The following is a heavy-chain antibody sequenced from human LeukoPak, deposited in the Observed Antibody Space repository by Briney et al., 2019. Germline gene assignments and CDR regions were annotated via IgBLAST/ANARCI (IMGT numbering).Heavy chain of an antibody. CDR3: ARQSHYHLTLDY. CDR1: GGSISSSSYY. D-gene: IGHD2-2*01. Sequence: PSETLSLTCTVSGGSISSSSYYWGWIRQPPGKGLEWIGSIYYSGSTYYNPSLKSRVTISVDTSKNQFSLKLSSVTAADTAVYYCARQSHYHLTLDYWGQGTLVTVSS. CDR2: IYYSGST. V-gene: IGHV4-39*01. J-gene: IGHJ4*02.